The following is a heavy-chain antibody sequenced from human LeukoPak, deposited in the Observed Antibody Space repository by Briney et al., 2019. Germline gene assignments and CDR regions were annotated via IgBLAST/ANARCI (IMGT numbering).Heavy chain of an antibody. J-gene: IGHJ6*03. CDR3: ARDARYSSTNYYYYYMDV. CDR2: IIPIFGTA. CDR1: GGTFSSYA. Sequence: SVKVSCKASGGTFSSYAISWVRQAPGQGLEWMGGIIPIFGTANYAQKFQGRVTITTDESTSTAYVELSSLRSEDTAVYYRARDARYSSTNYYYYYMDVWGKGTTVTVSS. V-gene: IGHV1-69*05. D-gene: IGHD6-13*01.